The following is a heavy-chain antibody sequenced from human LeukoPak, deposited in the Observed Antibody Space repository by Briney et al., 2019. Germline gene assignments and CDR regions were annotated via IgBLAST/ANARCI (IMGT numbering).Heavy chain of an antibody. CDR3: ASETDYYGSGRDWFDP. V-gene: IGHV1-69*13. D-gene: IGHD3-10*01. J-gene: IGHJ5*02. CDR1: GGTFSSYA. CDR2: IIPIFGTA. Sequence: VASVKVSCKASGGTFSSYAISWVRQAPGQGLEWMGRIIPIFGTANYAQKFQGRVTITADESTSTAYMELSSLRSEDTAVYYCASETDYYGSGRDWFDPWGQGTLVTVSS.